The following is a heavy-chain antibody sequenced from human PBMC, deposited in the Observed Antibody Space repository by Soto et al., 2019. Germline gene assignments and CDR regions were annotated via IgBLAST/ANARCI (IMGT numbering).Heavy chain of an antibody. CDR3: AKSLFGGPDI. V-gene: IGHV3-23*01. D-gene: IGHD2-15*01. J-gene: IGHJ3*02. CDR1: GFTFSSYA. CDR2: ISGGGGDT. Sequence: VGSLRLSCAASGFTFSSYAMSWVRQAPGKGLEWVSGISGGGGDTSYADSVRGRFTCSRDNSKNTLYLQMNSLRAEDTALYYCAKSLFGGPDIWGQGTMVTVSS.